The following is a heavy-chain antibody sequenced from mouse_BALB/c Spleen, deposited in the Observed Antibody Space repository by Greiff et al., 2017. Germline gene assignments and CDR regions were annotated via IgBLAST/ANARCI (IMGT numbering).Heavy chain of an antibody. Sequence: EVKLVESGGGLVQPGGSRKLSCAASGFTFSDYGMAWVRQAPGKGPEWVAFISNLAYSIYYADTVTGRFTISRENAKNTLYLEMSSLRSEDTAMYYCARLRGSDYYAMDDWGQGTSVTVSS. V-gene: IGHV5-15*02. CDR1: GFTFSDYG. CDR2: ISNLAYSI. D-gene: IGHD1-1*01. CDR3: ARLRGSDYYAMDD. J-gene: IGHJ4*01.